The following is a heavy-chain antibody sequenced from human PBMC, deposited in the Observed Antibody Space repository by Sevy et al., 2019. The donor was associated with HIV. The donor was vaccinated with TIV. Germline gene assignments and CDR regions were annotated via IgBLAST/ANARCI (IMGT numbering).Heavy chain of an antibody. J-gene: IGHJ4*02. V-gene: IGHV4-30-2*01. Sequence: SETLSLTCAVSGGSISSGGYSWSWIRQPPGKGLEWIGYIYHSGSTYYNPSLKSRVTISVDRSKNQFSLKLSSVTAADTAVHYCARFITMIEKSYFDYWGQGTLVTVSS. CDR1: GGSISSGGYS. CDR3: ARFITMIEKSYFDY. D-gene: IGHD3-22*01. CDR2: IYHSGST.